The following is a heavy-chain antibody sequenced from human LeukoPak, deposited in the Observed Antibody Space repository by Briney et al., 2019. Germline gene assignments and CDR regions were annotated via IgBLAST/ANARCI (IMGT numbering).Heavy chain of an antibody. D-gene: IGHD6-6*01. CDR1: GYTFTSFG. Sequence: GASVKVSCKTSGYTFTSFGISWVRQAPRKGLEWMGGFDPEDGETIYAQKFQGRVTMTEDTSTDTAYMELSSLRSEDTAVYYCATNHGRAARPFYWGQGTLVTVSS. CDR3: ATNHGRAARPFY. J-gene: IGHJ4*02. V-gene: IGHV1-24*01. CDR2: FDPEDGET.